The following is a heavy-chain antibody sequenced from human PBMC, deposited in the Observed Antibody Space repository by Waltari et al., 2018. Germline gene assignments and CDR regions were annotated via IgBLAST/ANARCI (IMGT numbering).Heavy chain of an antibody. V-gene: IGHV4-59*11. D-gene: IGHD3-22*01. CDR3: ARLPRGSVIIGAFDI. CDR2: MYFSGTK. Sequence: VQLQESGPGLVKPSETLSLRCNVSGDSIRSHFWSWIRQAPGKGLEWIGHMYFSGTKDYNPSLKSRVAISIDTSKNHFSLNLRSVTAADTAIYYCARLPRGSVIIGAFDIWGLGTQVTVSS. CDR1: GDSIRSHF. J-gene: IGHJ3*02.